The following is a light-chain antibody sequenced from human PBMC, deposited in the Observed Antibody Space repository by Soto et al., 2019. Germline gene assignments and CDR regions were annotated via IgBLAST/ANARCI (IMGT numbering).Light chain of an antibody. CDR1: SSDVGTYDF. CDR2: DVS. J-gene: IGLJ1*01. Sequence: QSVLTQPRSVSGSPGQSVTISCTGASSDVGTYDFVSWYQQHPGKAPRLMIFDVSERPSGAPDRFSGSKSGNTASLTISGLQAEDEADYYCCLYAVTFYVFGTGTKVTVL. V-gene: IGLV2-11*01. CDR3: CLYAVTFYV.